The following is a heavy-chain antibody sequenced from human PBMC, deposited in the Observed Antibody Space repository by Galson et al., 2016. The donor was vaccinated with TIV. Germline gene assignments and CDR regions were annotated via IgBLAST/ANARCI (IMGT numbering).Heavy chain of an antibody. Sequence: LSLTCTVSGGSISGYRWSWIRQPAGKGLEWIGRIYTSGSTNYSPSLKSRVTMSIDASKSQFSLRLSSVTTADTAVYYCARDSAGYSGWFFDLWGRGTLVTVSS. CDR1: GGSISGYR. CDR3: ARDSAGYSGWFFDL. CDR2: IYTSGST. J-gene: IGHJ2*01. V-gene: IGHV4-4*07. D-gene: IGHD6-13*01.